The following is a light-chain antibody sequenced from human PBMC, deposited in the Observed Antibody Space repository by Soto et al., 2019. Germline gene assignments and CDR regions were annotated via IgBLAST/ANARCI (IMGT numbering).Light chain of an antibody. V-gene: IGLV2-8*01. Sequence: QSALTQPPSASGSPGQSVTISCTGTKNDIGVYDFVSWYQHHPGKAPRLIIYEVVQRSSGVPDRFSGSKSGNTASLTVSGIQAADEADYFCKSYAGSNTYVFGSGTKLTVL. CDR1: KNDIGVYDF. J-gene: IGLJ1*01. CDR3: KSYAGSNTYV. CDR2: EVV.